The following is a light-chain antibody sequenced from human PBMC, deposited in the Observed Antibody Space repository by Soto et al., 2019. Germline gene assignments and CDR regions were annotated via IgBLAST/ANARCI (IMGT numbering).Light chain of an antibody. V-gene: IGKV3-11*01. Sequence: EIVLTQSPATLSLSPGERATLSCRASQSVSSYFAWYQQKPGQAPRLLIYDASNRATGIPARFSGSGYGTDFTLTISSLEPEDFAVYYCQQRSNWPPAFGQGTKVEIK. CDR1: QSVSSY. CDR3: QQRSNWPPA. CDR2: DAS. J-gene: IGKJ1*01.